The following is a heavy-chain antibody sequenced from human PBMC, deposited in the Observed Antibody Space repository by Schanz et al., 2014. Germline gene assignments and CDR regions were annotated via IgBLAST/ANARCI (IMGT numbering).Heavy chain of an antibody. CDR1: GGSISSSSYF. V-gene: IGHV4-39*01. D-gene: IGHD6-13*01. Sequence: QLQLQESGPGLVKPSETLSLTCTVSGGSISSSSYFWGWIRQPPGKGLEWIGSIYHSGSTYNNPPPKSRVTRSVDTSKTQFPLKLYSVTAADTALYYCARHMGRLSSSRGNYFDYWGQGTLVTVSS. CDR3: ARHMGRLSSSRGNYFDY. CDR2: IYHSGST. J-gene: IGHJ4*02.